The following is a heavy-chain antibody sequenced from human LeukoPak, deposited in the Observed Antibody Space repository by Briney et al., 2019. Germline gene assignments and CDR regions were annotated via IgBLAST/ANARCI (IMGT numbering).Heavy chain of an antibody. CDR2: ISSDGSST. J-gene: IGHJ4*02. CDR3: GRGGKVEQLVLAR. V-gene: IGHV3-74*01. Sequence: GGSLRLSCAASGFTFSSYWMHWVRQAPGKGLVWVSRISSDGSSTTYADSVKGRFTISRDNAKNTLYLQMNSLRAEDTAVYYCGRGGKVEQLVLARWGQGSLVTVSS. D-gene: IGHD6-13*01. CDR1: GFTFSSYW.